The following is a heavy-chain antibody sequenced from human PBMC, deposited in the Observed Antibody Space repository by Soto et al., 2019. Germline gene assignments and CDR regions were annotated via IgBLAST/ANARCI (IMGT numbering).Heavy chain of an antibody. CDR3: ARVARLGSPKLDY. D-gene: IGHD3-10*01. J-gene: IGHJ4*02. Sequence: QVQLVESGGGVVQPGRSLRLSCAASGFTFSSYAMHWVRQAPGKGLEWVAVISYDGSNKYYADSVKGRFTISRDNSKNTLYLQMNSLRAEDTAVYYCARVARLGSPKLDYWGQGTLVTVSS. V-gene: IGHV3-30-3*01. CDR2: ISYDGSNK. CDR1: GFTFSSYA.